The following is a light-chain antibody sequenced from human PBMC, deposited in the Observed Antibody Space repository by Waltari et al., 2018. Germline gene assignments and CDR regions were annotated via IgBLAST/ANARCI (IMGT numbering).Light chain of an antibody. Sequence: CRASQSISEWLAWYQQKPGKAPKLLIYEASTLQSGVPSRFSGTGSGTDFTLTISSLQPDDFATYYCQQYNSYSLLTFGGGTKVEIK. J-gene: IGKJ4*01. CDR2: EAS. CDR1: QSISEW. CDR3: QQYNSYSLLT. V-gene: IGKV1-5*03.